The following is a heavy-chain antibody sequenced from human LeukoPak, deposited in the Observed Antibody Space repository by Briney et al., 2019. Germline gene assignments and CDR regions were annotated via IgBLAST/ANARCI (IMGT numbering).Heavy chain of an antibody. V-gene: IGHV3-9*01. CDR1: GFTFDDYA. Sequence: GRSLRLSCAASGFTFDDYAMHWVRQAPGKGLEWVSGISWNSNSRDYADSVKGRFTISRDNAKNALYLQMNSLRAEDTALYYCAKDMRAIQRPTNGMDVWGQGTTVTVSS. J-gene: IGHJ6*02. CDR2: ISWNSNSR. CDR3: AKDMRAIQRPTNGMDV. D-gene: IGHD6-25*01.